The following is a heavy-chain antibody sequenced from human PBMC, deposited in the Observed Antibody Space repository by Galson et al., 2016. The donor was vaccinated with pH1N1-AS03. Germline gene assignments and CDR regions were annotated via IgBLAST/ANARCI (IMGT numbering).Heavy chain of an antibody. CDR3: TRDGTDTHFDFDF. CDR1: GFAFRSHS. V-gene: IGHV3-48*03. CDR2: ITGVGVTM. J-gene: IGHJ4*02. Sequence: SLRLSCAASGFAFRSHSMNWVRQAPGKGLEWISYITGVGVTMYGDSVRGRFVLSRDNAKNSVSLQMNSLRAEDTAIYYCTRDGTDTHFDFDFRGQGTLVTVSS.